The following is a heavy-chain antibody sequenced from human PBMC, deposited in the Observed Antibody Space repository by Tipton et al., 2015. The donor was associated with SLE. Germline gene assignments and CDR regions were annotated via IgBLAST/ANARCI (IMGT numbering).Heavy chain of an antibody. Sequence: SLRLSCAASGFTFTSFAMNWVRQAQGKGLEWVSVIYSRGSTKYADSAKGRFTISRDNSQNMLYLQMSDLRVEDTAVYYCARKSPPDCSGGTCYSGEWFDPWGQGTLVFVSS. CDR1: GFTFTSFA. CDR3: ARKSPPDCSGGTCYSGEWFDP. D-gene: IGHD2-15*01. CDR2: IYSRGST. J-gene: IGHJ5*02. V-gene: IGHV3-23*03.